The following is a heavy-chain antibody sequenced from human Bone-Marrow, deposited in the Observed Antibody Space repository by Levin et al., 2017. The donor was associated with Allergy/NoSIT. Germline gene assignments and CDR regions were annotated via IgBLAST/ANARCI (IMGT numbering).Heavy chain of an antibody. Sequence: MSSETLSLTCTVSGDSVSRYYWSWIRQPAEKGLEWIGRIHISDNPVYNPSLKRRLTVSVDTSKNQLSLRLTSVTAADTAIYYCARDPGRETGRQGNWFDPWGQGTLVTVSS. CDR1: GDSVSRYY. J-gene: IGHJ5*02. CDR2: IHISDNP. CDR3: ARDPGRETGRQGNWFDP. D-gene: IGHD1-1*01. V-gene: IGHV4-4*07.